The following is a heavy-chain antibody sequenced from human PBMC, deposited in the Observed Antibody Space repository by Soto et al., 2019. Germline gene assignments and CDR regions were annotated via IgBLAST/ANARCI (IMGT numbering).Heavy chain of an antibody. D-gene: IGHD1-1*01. CDR3: ARAWVESLYYFDY. CDR1: GFTFISYS. Sequence: TGGSLRLSCAASGFTFISYSIHWVRQAPGKGLEWVAVISYDGINKYYADSVKGRFTISRDNSKNTLYLQMNSLRAEDTAVYYCARAWVESLYYFDYWGQGTLVTFSS. V-gene: IGHV3-30-3*01. CDR2: ISYDGINK. J-gene: IGHJ4*02.